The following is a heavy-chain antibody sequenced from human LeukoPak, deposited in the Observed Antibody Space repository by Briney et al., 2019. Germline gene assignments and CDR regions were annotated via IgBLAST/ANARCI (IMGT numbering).Heavy chain of an antibody. J-gene: IGHJ4*02. CDR3: ARDPYGSGSYYYDY. D-gene: IGHD3-10*01. CDR2: ISSSSGTI. Sequence: GGSLRLSCAASGFTLSSYSMNWVRQAPGKGLEWVSFISSSSGTIYYADSVKGRFTISRDNAKNSLYLQMNSLRAEDAAVYYCARDPYGSGSYYYDYWGQGTLVTVSS. CDR1: GFTLSSYS. V-gene: IGHV3-48*01.